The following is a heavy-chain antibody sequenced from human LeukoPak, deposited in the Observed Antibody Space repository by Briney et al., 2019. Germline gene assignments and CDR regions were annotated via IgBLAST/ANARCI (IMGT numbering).Heavy chain of an antibody. V-gene: IGHV1-8*01. Sequence: ASVKVSCKASGYTFTSYDINWVRRATGQGLEWMGWMNPNSGNTGYAQKFQGRVTMTRNTSISTAYMELSSLRSEDTAVHYCASLVRGEYCSGGSCGNWFDPWGQGTLVTVSS. J-gene: IGHJ5*02. D-gene: IGHD2-15*01. CDR2: MNPNSGNT. CDR3: ASLVRGEYCSGGSCGNWFDP. CDR1: GYTFTSYD.